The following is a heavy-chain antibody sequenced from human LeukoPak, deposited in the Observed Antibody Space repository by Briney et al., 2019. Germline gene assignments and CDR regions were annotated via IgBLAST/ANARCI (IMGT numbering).Heavy chain of an antibody. CDR2: IIPIFGTP. CDR3: ARAYMTATRHFDS. Sequence: SVKVSCKTSGGTFSGYTISWVRQAPGQGLEWMGGIIPIFGTPHYAQKFQDRVTITADASTSTAYMELSSLRSEDTAVYYCARAYMTATRHFDSWGQGTLVTVSS. CDR1: GGTFSGYT. J-gene: IGHJ4*02. V-gene: IGHV1-69*13. D-gene: IGHD2-21*02.